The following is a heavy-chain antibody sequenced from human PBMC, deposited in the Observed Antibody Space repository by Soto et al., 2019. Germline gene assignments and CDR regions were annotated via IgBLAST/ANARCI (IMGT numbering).Heavy chain of an antibody. CDR1: GYTFTSYA. Sequence: ASVKVSCKASGYTFTSYAMHWVRQAPGQRLEWMGWINAGNGNTKYSQKFQGRVTITRDTSASTAYMELSSLRSEDTAVYYCARVGIGYCSGGSCADYYYYYGMDVWGQGTTVTV. D-gene: IGHD2-15*01. J-gene: IGHJ6*02. CDR3: ARVGIGYCSGGSCADYYYYYGMDV. V-gene: IGHV1-3*01. CDR2: INAGNGNT.